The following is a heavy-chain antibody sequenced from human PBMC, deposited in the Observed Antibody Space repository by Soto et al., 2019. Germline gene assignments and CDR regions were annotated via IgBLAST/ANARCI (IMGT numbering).Heavy chain of an antibody. J-gene: IGHJ6*02. CDR2: TYYRSKWSY. CDR1: GESASSTSAA. Sequence: SQTLSLTCAMSGESASSTSAACNWIWQSPSRGLEWLGRTYYRSKWSYGYAVSVKSRITINPDTSKNHLTLQLNSVTPEDTSVYYFFRMIRSSPTYTDFWCPGTSVTLFS. D-gene: IGHD2-15*01. CDR3: FRMIRSSPTYTDF. V-gene: IGHV6-1*01.